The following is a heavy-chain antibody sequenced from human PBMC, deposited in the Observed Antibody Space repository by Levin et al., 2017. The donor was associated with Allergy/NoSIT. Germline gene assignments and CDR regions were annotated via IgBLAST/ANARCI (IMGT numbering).Heavy chain of an antibody. CDR3: ARTDLLLFGEVSALNI. CDR1: GGSITRNHR. D-gene: IGHD3-10*01. J-gene: IGHJ3*02. V-gene: IGHV4-4*02. Sequence: SETLSLTCAVSGGSITRNHRWTWVRQAPGKGLEWIGEVYNGGSTNVSPSLTSRVTISVDMSKSQFSLRLTSVTAADTAVYYCARTDLLLFGEVSALNIWGQGTMVIVSS. CDR2: VYNGGST.